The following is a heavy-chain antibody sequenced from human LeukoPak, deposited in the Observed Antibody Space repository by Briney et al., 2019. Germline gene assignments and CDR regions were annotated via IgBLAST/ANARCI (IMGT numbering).Heavy chain of an antibody. J-gene: IGHJ4*02. CDR3: ARHSNDILTGYPYLDY. D-gene: IGHD3-9*01. CDR1: GGSFSNYY. Sequence: PSETLSLTCAVYGGSFSNYYWSWIRQPPGKGLEWIGEINHSGSTNYNPSLKSRVTISVDTSKNQFSLKLSSVTAADTAVYYCARHSNDILTGYPYLDYWGQGTLVTVSS. CDR2: INHSGST. V-gene: IGHV4-34*01.